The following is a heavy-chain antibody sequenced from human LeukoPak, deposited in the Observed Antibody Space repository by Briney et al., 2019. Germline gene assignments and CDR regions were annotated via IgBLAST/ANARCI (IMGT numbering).Heavy chain of an antibody. CDR2: ISGSGGST. Sequence: PGGSLRLSCAASEFILSSYAMSWVRQAPGKGLEWVSAISGSGGSTYYADSVKGRFTISRDNSKNTLYLQMNSLRAEDTAVYYCAKDVTYYGSGSYSHWGQGTLVTVSS. V-gene: IGHV3-23*01. D-gene: IGHD3-10*01. CDR3: AKDVTYYGSGSYSH. J-gene: IGHJ4*02. CDR1: EFILSSYA.